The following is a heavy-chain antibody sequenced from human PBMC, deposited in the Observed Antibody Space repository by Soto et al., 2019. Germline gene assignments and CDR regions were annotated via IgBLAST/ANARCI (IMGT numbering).Heavy chain of an antibody. D-gene: IGHD3-10*01. CDR3: AKGVTMVRGVILDWFDP. CDR1: GFTFSSYG. Sequence: QVQLVESGGGVVQPGRSLRLSCAASGFTFSSYGMHWVRQAPGKGLEWVAVISYDGSNKYYVDSVKGRFTISRDNSKNTLYLQMNSLRAEDTAVYYCAKGVTMVRGVILDWFDPWGQGTLVTVSS. V-gene: IGHV3-30*18. J-gene: IGHJ5*02. CDR2: ISYDGSNK.